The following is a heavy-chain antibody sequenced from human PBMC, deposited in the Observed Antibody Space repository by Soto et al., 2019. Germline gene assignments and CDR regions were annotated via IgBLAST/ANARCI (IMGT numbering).Heavy chain of an antibody. CDR3: ARGDREDILVVVGARPGEYGIDI. CDR1: GFTFRNHA. V-gene: IGHV3-30-3*01. D-gene: IGHD2-15*01. CDR2: IAYDGSNA. Sequence: QVQLVESGGGVVQPGGSLRLSCAASGFTFRNHAMHWVRQAPGKGLECLAVIAYDGSNAFSRDSVKGRFTISRDNSKNTLYLHMKSLRSEDTGVYYCARGDREDILVVVGARPGEYGIDIWGQGTTVTVSS. J-gene: IGHJ6*02.